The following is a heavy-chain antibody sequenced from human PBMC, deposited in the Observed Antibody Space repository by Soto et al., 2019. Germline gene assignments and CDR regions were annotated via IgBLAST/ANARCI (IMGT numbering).Heavy chain of an antibody. CDR2: IYYSGST. Sequence: PSETLSLTCTVSGGSISSYYWSWIRQPPGKGLEWIGYIYYSGSTNYNPSLKSRVTISVDTSKNQFSLKLSSVTAADTAVYYCASHDYGDSNYWGQGTLVTVSS. CDR3: ASHDYGDSNY. D-gene: IGHD4-17*01. J-gene: IGHJ4*02. CDR1: GGSISSYY. V-gene: IGHV4-59*01.